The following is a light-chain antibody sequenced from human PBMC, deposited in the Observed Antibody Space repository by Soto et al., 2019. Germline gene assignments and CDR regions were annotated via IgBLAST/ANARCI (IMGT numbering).Light chain of an antibody. J-gene: IGKJ4*01. CDR2: GAS. V-gene: IGKV3-15*01. CDR3: QQCYDLPLT. Sequence: EIVMTQSPVTLSVSPGERATLSCRASQSVSSSLSWYQQKPGQSPSLLIYGASTRATGVPSRFSGSGSGTEFTLTISILQSEDFAVYYFQQCYDLPLTFGGGTKVEIE. CDR1: QSVSSS.